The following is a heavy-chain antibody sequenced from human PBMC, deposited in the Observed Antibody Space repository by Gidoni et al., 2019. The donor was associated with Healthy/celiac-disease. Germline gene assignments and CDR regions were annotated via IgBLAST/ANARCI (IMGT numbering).Heavy chain of an antibody. CDR2: IIPIFGTA. J-gene: IGHJ3*02. CDR1: GGTFSSYP. CDR3: ASSHASTYYDFWSGDPGAFDI. V-gene: IGHV1-69*06. Sequence: QVQLVQSGAEVKKPGSSVKVSCKASGGTFSSYPISWVRQAPGQGLEWMGGIIPIFGTANYAQKFQGRVTITADKSTSTAYMELSSLRSEDTAVYYCASSHASTYYDFWSGDPGAFDIWGQGTMVTVSS. D-gene: IGHD3-3*01.